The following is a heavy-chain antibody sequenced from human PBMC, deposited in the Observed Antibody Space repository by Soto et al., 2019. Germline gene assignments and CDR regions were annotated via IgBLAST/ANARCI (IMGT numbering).Heavy chain of an antibody. CDR3: ARLVADSSWYHYGLDV. J-gene: IGHJ6*02. CDR1: GFSLTTGRMG. Sequence: QVTLKESGPVQVKATETLTLTCTISGFSLTTGRMGVSWIRQPPGEALEWVAHIFSNNERSYSTSLQSRLSISDDTSKSQVVLTMTNVDPVDTATYFCARLVADSSWYHYGLDVWGQGTTVTVS. D-gene: IGHD6-13*01. V-gene: IGHV2-26*03. CDR2: IFSNNER.